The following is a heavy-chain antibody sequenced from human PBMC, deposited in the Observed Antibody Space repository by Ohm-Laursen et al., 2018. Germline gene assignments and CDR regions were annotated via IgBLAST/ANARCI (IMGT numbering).Heavy chain of an antibody. Sequence: SLRLSCAASGFTFSSYAMHWVRQAPGKGLEYVSAISSNGGSTYYANSVKGRFTISRDNSKNTLYLQMGSLRAEDTAVYYCARAMHNEYYGMDVWGRGTTVTFSS. CDR2: ISSNGGST. CDR1: GFTFSSYA. J-gene: IGHJ6*02. CDR3: ARAMHNEYYGMDV. V-gene: IGHV3-64*01. D-gene: IGHD2-2*01.